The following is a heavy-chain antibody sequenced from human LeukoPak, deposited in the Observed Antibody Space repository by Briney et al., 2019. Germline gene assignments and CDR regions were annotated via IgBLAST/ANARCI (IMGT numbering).Heavy chain of an antibody. V-gene: IGHV3-23*01. D-gene: IGHD6-13*01. CDR3: AKVRSAAPGAFDI. J-gene: IGHJ3*02. CDR2: ISGSGGST. CDR1: GFTFSSYD. Sequence: GGSLRLSCAASGFTFSSYDMSWVRQAPGKGLEWVSAISGSGGSTYYADSVKGRFTISRDNSKNTLYLQMNSLRAEDTAVYYCAKVRSAAPGAFDIWGQGTMVTVSS.